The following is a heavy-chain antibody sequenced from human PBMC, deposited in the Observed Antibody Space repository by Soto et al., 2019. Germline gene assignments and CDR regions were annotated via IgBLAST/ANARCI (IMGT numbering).Heavy chain of an antibody. CDR3: ARDEIRFSWAYGMDV. V-gene: IGHV3-30-3*01. J-gene: IGHJ6*02. CDR1: GFTFSSYA. CDR2: ISYDGSNK. D-gene: IGHD3-3*01. Sequence: QVQLVESGGGVVQPGRSLRLSCAASGFTFSSYAMQWVRQAPGKGLEWVAVISYDGSNKYYADSVQGRFTISRDNFKNSLYLQMNSLRAEDTAVYYCARDEIRFSWAYGMDVWGQGTTVTVSS.